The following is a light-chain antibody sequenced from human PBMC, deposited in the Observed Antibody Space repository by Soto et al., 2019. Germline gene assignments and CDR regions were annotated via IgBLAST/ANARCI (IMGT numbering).Light chain of an antibody. CDR1: QSVSSSY. Sequence: EIVSTQSPGTLSLSPGERATLSCRASQSVSSSYLAWYQQKPGQAPRLLIYGASSRAPGIPDRFSGSGSGTDFTLTISRLEPEDFAVYYCQQYGSSPPTLTFGGGTKVEIK. J-gene: IGKJ4*01. V-gene: IGKV3-20*01. CDR2: GAS. CDR3: QQYGSSPPTLT.